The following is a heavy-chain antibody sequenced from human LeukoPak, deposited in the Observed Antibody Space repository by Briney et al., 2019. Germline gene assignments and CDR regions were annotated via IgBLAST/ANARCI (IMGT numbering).Heavy chain of an antibody. V-gene: IGHV3-23*01. CDR2: IGGSGGST. D-gene: IGHD6-19*01. CDR1: GFTFSSYA. J-gene: IGHJ6*02. CDR3: AKDRFSGSYDYGLDV. Sequence: GGSLRLSCAASGFTFSSYAMSWVRQAPGEGLEWVSVIGGSGGSTDYADSVKGRFTISTDNPKNTLYLQMNSLRAEDTAIYYCAKDRFSGSYDYGLDVWGQGTTVTVSS.